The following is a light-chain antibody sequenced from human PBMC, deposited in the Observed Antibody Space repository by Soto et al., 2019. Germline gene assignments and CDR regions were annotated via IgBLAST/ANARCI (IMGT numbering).Light chain of an antibody. CDR1: QGIGNY. J-gene: IGKJ1*01. V-gene: IGKV1-27*01. CDR3: QKYSGVPWT. CDR2: AAS. Sequence: DIQMTQSPSSLSASLGDRVTITCRASQGIGNYLAWYQQKPGRSPSLLIHAASTLQSGVSSRFSGSGSGTDFTLTISNLQPEEVGTYYWQKYSGVPWTFGQGTKVEVK.